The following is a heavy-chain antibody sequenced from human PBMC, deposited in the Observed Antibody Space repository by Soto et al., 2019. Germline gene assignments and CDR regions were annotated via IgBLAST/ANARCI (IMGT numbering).Heavy chain of an antibody. D-gene: IGHD3-16*01. J-gene: IGHJ6*02. V-gene: IGHV5-10-1*01. CDR2: IDPSDSYT. CDR3: ARHRAYYDNGMEV. Sequence: PGESLKISCKGSEYSFTTYWISWVSQMPGKGLEWMGRIDPSDSYTNYSPSFQGHVTISADKSISTAYLQWSSLKASDSAMYYCARHRAYYDNGMEVWGQGTTVTVSS. CDR1: EYSFTTYW.